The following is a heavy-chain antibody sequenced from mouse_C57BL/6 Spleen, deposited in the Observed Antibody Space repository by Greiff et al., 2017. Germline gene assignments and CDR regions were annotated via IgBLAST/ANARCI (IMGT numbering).Heavy chain of an antibody. V-gene: IGHV3-6*01. CDR2: ISYDGSN. CDR3: AREWKDY. J-gene: IGHJ4*01. CDR1: GYSITSGYY. Sequence: ESGPGLVKPSQSLSLTCSVTGYSITSGYYWNWIRQFPGNKLEWMGYISYDGSNNYNPSLKNRISITRDTSKNQFFLKLNSVTTEDTATYYCAREWKDYWGQGTSVTVSS.